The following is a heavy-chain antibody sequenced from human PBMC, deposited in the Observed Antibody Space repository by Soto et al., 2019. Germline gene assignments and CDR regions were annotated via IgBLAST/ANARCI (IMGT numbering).Heavy chain of an antibody. D-gene: IGHD3-10*01. CDR1: GGSISSNY. J-gene: IGHJ5*02. V-gene: IGHV4-39*01. Sequence: SETLSLTCTVSGGSISSNYWGWIRQPPGKGLEWIGSIYYSGSTYYNPSLKSRVTISVDTSKNQFSLKLSSVTAADTAVYYCARILWFGELYWFDPWGQGTLVTVSS. CDR2: IYYSGST. CDR3: ARILWFGELYWFDP.